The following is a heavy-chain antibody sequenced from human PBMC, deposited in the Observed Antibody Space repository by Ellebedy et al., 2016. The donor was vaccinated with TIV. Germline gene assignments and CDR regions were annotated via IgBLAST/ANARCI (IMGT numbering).Heavy chain of an antibody. CDR2: INSDGTNT. Sequence: GESLKISXAASGFTFRTSWMHWVRQAPGKGLVWVSRINSDGTNTNYADSAKGRFTVSRDNAKNTLYLQMNSLRAEDTAVYYCVRAPRGQYYFDYWGQGTLVTVSS. CDR1: GFTFRTSW. D-gene: IGHD5-12*01. V-gene: IGHV3-74*01. J-gene: IGHJ4*02. CDR3: VRAPRGQYYFDY.